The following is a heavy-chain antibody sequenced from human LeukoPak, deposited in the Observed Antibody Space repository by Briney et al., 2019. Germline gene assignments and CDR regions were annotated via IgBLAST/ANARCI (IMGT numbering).Heavy chain of an antibody. Sequence: PSETLSLTCTVSGGSISSSSYYWGWIRQPPGKGLEWIGSIYYSGSTYYNPSLKSRVTISVDTSKNQFSLKLSSVTAADTAVYYCARASRLRFLEWLLHFDYWGQGTLVTVSS. CDR2: IYYSGST. V-gene: IGHV4-39*01. J-gene: IGHJ4*02. D-gene: IGHD3-3*01. CDR3: ARASRLRFLEWLLHFDY. CDR1: GGSISSSSYY.